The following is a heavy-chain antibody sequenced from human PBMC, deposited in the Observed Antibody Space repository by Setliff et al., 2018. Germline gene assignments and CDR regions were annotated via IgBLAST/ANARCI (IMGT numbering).Heavy chain of an antibody. CDR2: IYPDGTT. D-gene: IGHD6-13*01. Sequence: SETLSLTCTVSGGSISSYYWSWIRQPPGKGLEWIGYIYPDGTTNYNPSLKSRMTISLDMSKNQFSLTLRSVTAADTAMYYCARGINSVSWTPKYWGRGTLVTSPQ. J-gene: IGHJ4*02. CDR1: GGSISSYY. V-gene: IGHV4-4*08. CDR3: ARGINSVSWTPKY.